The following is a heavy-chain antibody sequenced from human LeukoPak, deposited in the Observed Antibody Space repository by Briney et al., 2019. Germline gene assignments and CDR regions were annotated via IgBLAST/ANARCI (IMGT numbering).Heavy chain of an antibody. CDR1: GFTLSSSA. CDR3: AKGLFSSGGNCYPCSIDY. Sequence: PGGSLRLSCAASGFTLSSSAMNWVRQAPGKGLEWVSSINNVGSHIYYAGSVKGRFTISRDNTKNSLYLQMNSLRAEDTAVYYCAKGLFSSGGNCYPCSIDYWGQGTLVTVSS. V-gene: IGHV3-21*04. CDR2: INNVGSHI. D-gene: IGHD2-15*01. J-gene: IGHJ4*02.